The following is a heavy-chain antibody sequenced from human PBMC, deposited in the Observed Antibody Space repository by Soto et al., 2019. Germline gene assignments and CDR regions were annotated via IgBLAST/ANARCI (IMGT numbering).Heavy chain of an antibody. CDR1: GYTFSNYD. V-gene: IGHV1-3*01. CDR3: AAWWELRY. Sequence: ASVKVSCKASGYTFSNYDMHWARQAPGQSLEWMGWFNAGSRNTKYSQKFQGRVTITWDTSASTAYMELSSLTSEDTAVYFCAAWWELRYWGQGTLVTVSS. CDR2: FNAGSRNT. J-gene: IGHJ4*02. D-gene: IGHD1-26*01.